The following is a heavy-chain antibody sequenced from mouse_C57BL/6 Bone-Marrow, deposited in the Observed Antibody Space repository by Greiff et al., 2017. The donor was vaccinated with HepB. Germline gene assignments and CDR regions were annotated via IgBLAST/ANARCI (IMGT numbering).Heavy chain of an antibody. CDR1: GFTFSSYG. Sequence: EVMLVESGGDLVKPGGSLKLSCAASGFTFSSYGMSWVRQTPDKRLEWVATISSGGSYTYYPDSVKGRFTISRDNAKNTLYLQLSSLKSEDTAMYYCARVYSHPPGFAYWGQGTLVTVSA. J-gene: IGHJ3*01. V-gene: IGHV5-6*01. CDR3: ARVYSHPPGFAY. CDR2: ISSGGSYT. D-gene: IGHD2-12*01.